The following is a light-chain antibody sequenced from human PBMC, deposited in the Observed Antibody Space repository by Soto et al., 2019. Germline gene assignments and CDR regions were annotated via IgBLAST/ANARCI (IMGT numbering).Light chain of an antibody. V-gene: IGKV3-20*01. Sequence: EVVMTQSPATLSVSPGERATLSCRASLSVSSNYVAWYQQKPGQAPRLLIYGASSRATGIPDRFSGSGSGTDFTLTISGLEPEDFAVYYCQQYGSSPITFGQGTRLEIK. J-gene: IGKJ5*01. CDR1: LSVSSNY. CDR2: GAS. CDR3: QQYGSSPIT.